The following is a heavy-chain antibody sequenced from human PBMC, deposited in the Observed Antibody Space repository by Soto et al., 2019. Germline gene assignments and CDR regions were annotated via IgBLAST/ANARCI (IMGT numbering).Heavy chain of an antibody. J-gene: IGHJ4*02. Sequence: GGSLRLSCAASGFPFRNFAMAWVRQAPGKGLEWVSIISNSGSSTYHGDSVKGRFTTSRDNSKGTLSLHMRGVRIDDTAVYFCPSADLLWDSFDLSGPGTMVAVYS. D-gene: IGHD2-2*01. CDR3: PSADLLWDSFDL. CDR1: GFPFRNFA. V-gene: IGHV3-23*05. CDR2: ISNSGSST.